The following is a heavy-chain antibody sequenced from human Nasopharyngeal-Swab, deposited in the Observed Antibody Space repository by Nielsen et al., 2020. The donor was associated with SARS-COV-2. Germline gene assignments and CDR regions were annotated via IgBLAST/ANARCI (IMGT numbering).Heavy chain of an antibody. CDR2: IDPSDSYT. CDR3: ARRAGDSSSWSADY. Sequence: KVSCKGSGYSFTSYWISWVRQMPGKGLEWMGRIDPSDSYTNYSPSFQGHVTISADKSISTAYLQWSSLKASDTAMYYCARRAGDSSSWSADYWGQGTLVTVSS. J-gene: IGHJ4*02. D-gene: IGHD6-13*01. CDR1: GYSFTSYW. V-gene: IGHV5-10-1*01.